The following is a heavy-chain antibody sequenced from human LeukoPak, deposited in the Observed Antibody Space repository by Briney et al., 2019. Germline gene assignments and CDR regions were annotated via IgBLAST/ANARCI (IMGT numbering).Heavy chain of an antibody. V-gene: IGHV4-59*01. Sequence: SETLSLTCTVSGGSISGYYWSWIRQSPGKGLESLGYIYYTGSTNYNPSLKSRVIISLDTSKNHFSLKLRSVTAADTAVYYCARGQDSYYYDTSGYDYWGQGTLVTVSS. D-gene: IGHD3-22*01. CDR3: ARGQDSYYYDTSGYDY. CDR1: GGSISGYY. CDR2: IYYTGST. J-gene: IGHJ4*02.